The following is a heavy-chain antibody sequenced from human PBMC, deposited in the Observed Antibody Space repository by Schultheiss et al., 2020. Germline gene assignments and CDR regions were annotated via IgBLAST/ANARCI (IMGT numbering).Heavy chain of an antibody. CDR3: ARGLLWPSGVPVDY. D-gene: IGHD3-16*01. Sequence: SETVSLTCTVSGGSISSSSYYWGWIRQPPGKGLEWIGSIYYSGSTYYNPSLKSRVTISVDTSKNQFSLKLSSVTAADTAVYYCARGLLWPSGVPVDYWGQGTTVTVAS. V-gene: IGHV4-39*01. CDR1: GGSISSSSYY. J-gene: IGHJ4*03. CDR2: IYYSGST.